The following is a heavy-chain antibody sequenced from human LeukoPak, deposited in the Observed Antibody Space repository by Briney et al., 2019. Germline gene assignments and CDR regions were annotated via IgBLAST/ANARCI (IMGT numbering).Heavy chain of an antibody. CDR1: GGTFSSYA. D-gene: IGHD2-21*01. J-gene: IGHJ6*02. CDR2: INPILGIA. CDR3: ASQVAYKPMDV. Sequence: ASVKVSCKASGGTFSSYAISWVRQAPGQGLEWMGRINPILGIANYAQKFQGRVTITADKSTSTAYMELSSLRSEDTAVYYCASQVAYKPMDVWGQGTTVTVSS. V-gene: IGHV1-69*04.